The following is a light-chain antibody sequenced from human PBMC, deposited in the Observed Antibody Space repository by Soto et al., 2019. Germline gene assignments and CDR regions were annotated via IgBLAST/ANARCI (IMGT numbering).Light chain of an antibody. CDR2: GTS. J-gene: IGKJ1*01. V-gene: IGKV3-20*01. CDR1: QTVNTNY. Sequence: EIVLTQSPGTLSLSPGEEATLSCRASQTVNTNYLAWYQQKAGQAPRLLIYGTSSRATGIPDRFSGSGSGTDSTLTISRLEPEDFAVYYCQQYVSSPRTFGQGTKVEIK. CDR3: QQYVSSPRT.